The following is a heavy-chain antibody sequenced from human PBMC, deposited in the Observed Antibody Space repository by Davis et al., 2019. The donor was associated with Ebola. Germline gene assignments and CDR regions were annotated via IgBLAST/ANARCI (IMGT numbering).Heavy chain of an antibody. V-gene: IGHV3-33*01. CDR2: IWYDGSNK. Sequence: GESLKISCVASGFTFSNYGMYWIRQAPGKGLEWVAVIWYDGSNKYYTDSVKGRFTISRDNSRNTLFLQMSSLGVEDTAVYYCVREKGGAAAAPDYYSYFGMDVWGQGTTVTVSS. CDR3: VREKGGAAAAPDYYSYFGMDV. J-gene: IGHJ6*02. CDR1: GFTFSNYG. D-gene: IGHD6-13*01.